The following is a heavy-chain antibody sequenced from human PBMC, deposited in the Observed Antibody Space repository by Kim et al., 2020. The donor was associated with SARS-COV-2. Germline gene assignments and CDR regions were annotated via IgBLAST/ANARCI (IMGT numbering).Heavy chain of an antibody. CDR2: ISGSGGST. CDR1: GFTFSSYA. V-gene: IGHV3-23*01. Sequence: GGSLRLSCAASGFTFSSYAMSWVRQAPGKGLEWVSAISGSGGSTYYADSVKGRFTISRDNSKNTLYLQMNSLRAEDTAVYYCAKTPIPLAIAVAGRDYYFDYWGQGTLVTVSS. J-gene: IGHJ4*02. D-gene: IGHD6-19*01. CDR3: AKTPIPLAIAVAGRDYYFDY.